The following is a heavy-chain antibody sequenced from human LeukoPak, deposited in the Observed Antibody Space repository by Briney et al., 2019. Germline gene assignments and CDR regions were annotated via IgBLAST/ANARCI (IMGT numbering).Heavy chain of an antibody. CDR2: TFSRGTT. CDR1: GASITTYY. V-gene: IGHV4-4*09. Sequence: PSETLSLTCTVSGASITTYYWTWIRQPPGKGLEWIGYTFSRGTTNYNPSLRSRVTISMDTSKNQFSLKLSSVTAADTAVYYCARKLSGWFDPWGQGTLVTVSS. CDR3: ARKLSGWFDP. D-gene: IGHD6-25*01. J-gene: IGHJ5*02.